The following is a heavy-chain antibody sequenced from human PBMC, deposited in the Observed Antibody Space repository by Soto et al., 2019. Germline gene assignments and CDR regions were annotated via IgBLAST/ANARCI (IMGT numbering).Heavy chain of an antibody. Sequence: QVQLVQSGAEVKKPGSSVKVSCKASGGTFSSYTISWVRQAPGQGLEWMGRIIPILGIANYAQKFQGRVTMTANKSTSTAYMELSSLRSEDTAVYYCARGIDAFRGVIERNAFDIWGQGTMVTVSS. CDR1: GGTFSSYT. V-gene: IGHV1-69*02. J-gene: IGHJ3*02. CDR3: ARGIDAFRGVIERNAFDI. CDR2: IIPILGIA. D-gene: IGHD3-16*02.